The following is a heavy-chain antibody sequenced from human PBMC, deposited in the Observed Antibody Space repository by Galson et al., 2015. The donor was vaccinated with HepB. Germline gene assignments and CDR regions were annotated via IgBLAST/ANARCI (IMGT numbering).Heavy chain of an antibody. V-gene: IGHV1-18*01. Sequence: SVKVSCKASGYSFSSYSITWVRQAPGQGLEWMGWISPYNRDTKYARKVQGRVTMTTDTFTSTAYMELRSLRSDDTAVYYCARDSVDTSMIIDYWGQGTLVIVSS. D-gene: IGHD3-16*01. CDR1: GYSFSSYS. CDR3: ARDSVDTSMIIDY. CDR2: ISPYNRDT. J-gene: IGHJ4*02.